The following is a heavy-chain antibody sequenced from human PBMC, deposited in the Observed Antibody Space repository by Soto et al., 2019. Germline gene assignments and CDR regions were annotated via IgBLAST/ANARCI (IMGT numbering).Heavy chain of an antibody. J-gene: IGHJ4*02. CDR3: AREKDYYDSSGYQLFDY. CDR2: IIPILGIA. V-gene: IGHV1-69*08. Sequence: QVQLVQSGAEVKKPGSSVKVSCKASGGTFSSYTISWVRQAPGQGLEWMGRIIPILGIANYAQKFQGRVTMTAXXSXGXADMELSSLRSEDTAVYYCAREKDYYDSSGYQLFDYWGQGTLVTVSS. CDR1: GGTFSSYT. D-gene: IGHD3-22*01.